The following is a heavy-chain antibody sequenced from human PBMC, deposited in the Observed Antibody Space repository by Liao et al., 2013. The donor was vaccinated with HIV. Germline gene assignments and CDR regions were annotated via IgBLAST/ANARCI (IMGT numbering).Heavy chain of an antibody. CDR2: IYYSGRT. V-gene: IGHV4-30-4*08. D-gene: IGHD3-3*01. CDR1: GGSISSGDYY. Sequence: QVQLQESGPGLVRPSQTLSLTCTVSGGSISSGDYYWSWIRQSPGKGLEWIGYIYYSGRTHYNPSLKSRLTISVDTSKNQFSLKLSSVTAAHTAVYYCARVDQYYDYWRGYENWFDPWAREPWSPSPQ. CDR3: ARVDQYYDYWRGYENWFDP. J-gene: IGHJ5*02.